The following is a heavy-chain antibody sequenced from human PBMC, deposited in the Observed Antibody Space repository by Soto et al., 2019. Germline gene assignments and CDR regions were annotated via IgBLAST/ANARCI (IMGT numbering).Heavy chain of an antibody. J-gene: IGHJ4*02. CDR2: INAGNGNT. CDR1: GYSFTSYA. CDR3: ARAVAVPADFDY. V-gene: IGHV1-3*05. D-gene: IGHD6-19*01. Sequence: QVQLAQSGAEEKKPGASVKVSCKASGYSFTSYAMHWVRQAPGQGLEWMGWINAGNGNTKYSQKFQGRVTITRDTSASTAYMELSSLRSEDTAVYYCARAVAVPADFDYWGQGTLVTVSS.